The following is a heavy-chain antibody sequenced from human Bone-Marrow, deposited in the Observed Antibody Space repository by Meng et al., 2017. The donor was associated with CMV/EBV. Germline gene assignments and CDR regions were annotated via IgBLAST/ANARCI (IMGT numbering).Heavy chain of an antibody. CDR2: ISYDGSNK. CDR3: ARIPFLEPANAAFDI. Sequence: GESLKISCAASGFTFSSYAMHWVRQAPGKGLEWVAVISYDGSNKYYADSVKGRFTISRDNSKNTLYLQMNSLRAEDTAVYYFARIPFLEPANAAFDIWGQGTMVTVSS. CDR1: GFTFSSYA. D-gene: IGHD2-21*01. J-gene: IGHJ3*02. V-gene: IGHV3-30*04.